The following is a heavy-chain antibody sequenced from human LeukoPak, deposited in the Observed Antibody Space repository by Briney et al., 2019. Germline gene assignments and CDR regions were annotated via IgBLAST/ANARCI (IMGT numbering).Heavy chain of an antibody. D-gene: IGHD6-19*01. V-gene: IGHV4-4*07. CDR2: IYTSGST. CDR1: GASLNNYY. CDR3: ARNTRSGPVYYYYMDV. J-gene: IGHJ6*03. Sequence: SETLSLTXTVSGASLNNYYWSWIRQPAGKGLEWIGRIYTSGSTNYNPSLKSRVTMSVDTSKNQFSLKLSSVTAADTAVYYCARNTRSGPVYYYYMDVWGKGTTVTVSS.